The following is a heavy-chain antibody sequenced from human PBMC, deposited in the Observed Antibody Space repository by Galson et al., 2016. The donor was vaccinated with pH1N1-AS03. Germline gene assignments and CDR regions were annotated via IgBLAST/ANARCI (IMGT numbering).Heavy chain of an antibody. D-gene: IGHD2-2*01. J-gene: IGHJ6*02. CDR2: INTDSGVT. CDR3: ARDPRGPCTSATCPTTYYFGMDV. V-gene: IGHV1-2*04. CDR1: GYIFTGFY. Sequence: SVKVSCKASGYIFTGFYVHWVRQAPGQGLEWMGWINTDSGVTNYAQMFEAWVTMTRDTSVSTAYMELYGLKSDDTAVYYCARDPRGPCTSATCPTTYYFGMDVWGQGTTAIVSS.